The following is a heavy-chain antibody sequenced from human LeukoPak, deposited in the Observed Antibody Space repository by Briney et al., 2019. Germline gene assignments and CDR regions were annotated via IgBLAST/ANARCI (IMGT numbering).Heavy chain of an antibody. V-gene: IGHV1-46*01. D-gene: IGHD4-23*01. CDR2: INPRGTST. J-gene: IGHJ5*02. CDR1: GYSFTSHY. Sequence: ASVKVSCKASGYSFTSHYMHWVRQAPGQGLEWVGLINPRGTSTIYAEKFQGRIIMTRDMSTTTDYMELSSLKSDDTAVYYCARDNSIHERGWWFDPWGQGTLVTVSS. CDR3: ARDNSIHERGWWFDP.